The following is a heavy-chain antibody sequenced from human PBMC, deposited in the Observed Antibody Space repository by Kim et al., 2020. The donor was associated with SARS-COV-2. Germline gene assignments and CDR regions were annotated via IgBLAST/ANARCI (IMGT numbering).Heavy chain of an antibody. CDR2: ISGGGVST. CDR3: SKDWGLMYGAGRFFDC. D-gene: IGHD3-10*01. J-gene: IGHJ4*01. V-gene: IGHV3-23*01. Sequence: GGSLRLSCAASGFTFSSYAMSWVRQAPGKGLEWVSAISGGGVSTYYADSVKGRFTISIDNAKNTLYLQMNSLRAEDTAVYYCSKDWGLMYGAGRFFDCWG. CDR1: GFTFSSYA.